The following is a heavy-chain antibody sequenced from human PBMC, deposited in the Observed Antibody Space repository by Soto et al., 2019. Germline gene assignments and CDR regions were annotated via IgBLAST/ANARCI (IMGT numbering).Heavy chain of an antibody. V-gene: IGHV1-18*01. D-gene: IGHD3-16*01. Sequence: QVQLVQSGDEVKKPGASVKVSCKASGYIFDNYGIAWVRQAPGQGLEWMGWISPYTGNTHSATKVQGRLTMTTDTSTSTAYMDLGSLTSDDTAVYYCVMVDNYVTPTPQDVSGQGTTVTVSS. CDR1: GYIFDNYG. CDR2: ISPYTGNT. CDR3: VMVDNYVTPTPQDV. J-gene: IGHJ6*02.